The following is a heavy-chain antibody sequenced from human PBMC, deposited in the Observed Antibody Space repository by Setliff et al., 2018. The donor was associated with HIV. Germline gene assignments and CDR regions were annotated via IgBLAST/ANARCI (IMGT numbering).Heavy chain of an antibody. CDR1: GDSISSGGYY. V-gene: IGHV4-31*03. J-gene: IGHJ5*02. Sequence: PSETLSLTCTVSGDSISSGGYYWSWIRQHPGKGLEWIGYIHYSGSSYYNPSLRSRVTISVSTSKNQFSLNFGSVTAADTAVSFCARVTWIQLWFGWFDPWVQGTLVTVSS. CDR3: ARVTWIQLWFGWFDP. CDR2: IHYSGSS. D-gene: IGHD5-18*01.